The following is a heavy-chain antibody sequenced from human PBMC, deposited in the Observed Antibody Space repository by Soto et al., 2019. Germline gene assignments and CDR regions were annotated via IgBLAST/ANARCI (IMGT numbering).Heavy chain of an antibody. V-gene: IGHV4-59*01. Sequence: KPSETLSLTCTVSGGSISSYYWSWIRQPPGKGLEWIGYIYYSGSTNYNPSLKSRVTISVDTSKNQFSLKLSSVTAADTAVYYCARAADSSGYYLHWFDPWGQGTLVTVSS. CDR2: IYYSGST. J-gene: IGHJ5*02. CDR1: GGSISSYY. D-gene: IGHD3-22*01. CDR3: ARAADSSGYYLHWFDP.